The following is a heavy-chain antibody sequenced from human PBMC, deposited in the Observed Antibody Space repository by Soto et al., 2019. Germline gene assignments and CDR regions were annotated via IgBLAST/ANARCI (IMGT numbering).Heavy chain of an antibody. CDR2: IWYDGSNK. V-gene: IGHV3-33*01. D-gene: IGHD3-22*01. J-gene: IGHJ4*02. CDR1: GFTFSSYG. CDR3: ARPLYYYDSSGDYPYYFDY. Sequence: GGSLRLSCAASGFTFSSYGMHWVRQAPGKGLEWVAVIWYDGSNKYYADSVKGRFTISRDNSKNTLYLQMNSLRAEDTAVYYCARPLYYYDSSGDYPYYFDYWGQGTMVTVSS.